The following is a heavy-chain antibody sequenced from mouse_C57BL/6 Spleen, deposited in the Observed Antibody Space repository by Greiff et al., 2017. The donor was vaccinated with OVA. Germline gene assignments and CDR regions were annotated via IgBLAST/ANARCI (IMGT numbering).Heavy chain of an antibody. CDR1: GYAFSSYW. Sequence: VQLQESGAELVKPGASVKISCKASGYAFSSYWMNWVKQRPGKGLEWIGQIYPGDGDTNYNGKFKGKATLTADKSSSTAYMQLSSLTSEDSAVYFCARGGYGFGGYFDVWGTGTTVTVSS. J-gene: IGHJ1*03. D-gene: IGHD1-1*01. CDR3: ARGGYGFGGYFDV. CDR2: IYPGDGDT. V-gene: IGHV1-80*01.